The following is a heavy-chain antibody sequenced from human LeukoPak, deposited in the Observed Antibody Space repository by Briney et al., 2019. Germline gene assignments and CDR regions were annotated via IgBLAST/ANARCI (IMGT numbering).Heavy chain of an antibody. CDR1: GGSIRSYY. J-gene: IGHJ4*02. CDR3: ARDVLTANYYDSSGYFDY. D-gene: IGHD3-22*01. V-gene: IGHV4-59*12. CDR2: IYYSGTT. Sequence: SETLSLTCSVSGGSIRSYYWSWFRQPPGKGLEWIAYIYYSGTTNYNPSLKSRVTISLDTSKNQFSLKLSSVTAADTAVYYCARDVLTANYYDSSGYFDYWGQGTLVTVSS.